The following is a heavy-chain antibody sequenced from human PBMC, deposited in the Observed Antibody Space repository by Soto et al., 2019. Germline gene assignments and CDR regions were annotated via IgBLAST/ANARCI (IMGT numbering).Heavy chain of an antibody. J-gene: IGHJ4*02. Sequence: SVKVSCKASGATFSSYAISWVRQAPGQGLEWMGGIIPIFGTANYAQKFQGRVTLTADKSTSTAYMELSSLRSADTAVYYCARCEWALIGPSLDYWGQGTLVTVSS. V-gene: IGHV1-69*06. CDR1: GATFSSYA. CDR3: ARCEWALIGPSLDY. CDR2: IIPIFGTA. D-gene: IGHD2-8*01.